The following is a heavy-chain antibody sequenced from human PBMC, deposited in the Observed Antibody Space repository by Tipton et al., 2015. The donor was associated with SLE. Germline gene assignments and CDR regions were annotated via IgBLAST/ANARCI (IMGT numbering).Heavy chain of an antibody. CDR1: GYTFTHYP. D-gene: IGHD2-8*02. J-gene: IGHJ4*02. CDR2: ISAYKNYT. Sequence: QVQLVQSGAEVKKPGASVRVSCKTSGYTFTHYPINWVRQAPGQGLEWMGWISAYKNYTNYAQSLQGRVSMTTDTSTATAYMDLRSLRSDDTAVYFCARAALKDIVLVVSALHFDYWGQGSLVTVSS. V-gene: IGHV1-18*01. CDR3: ARAALKDIVLVVSALHFDY.